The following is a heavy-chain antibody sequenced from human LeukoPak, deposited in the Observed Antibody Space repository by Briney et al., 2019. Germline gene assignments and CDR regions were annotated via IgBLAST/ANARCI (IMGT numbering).Heavy chain of an antibody. Sequence: GGSLRLSCAASGFTFSSYSMNWVRQAPGKGLEWVANIKQEGGETYYVDSVRGRFTISRDNAKNSLYLQMNSLRAEDTAVYYCARDHTPLLWFGELSPLVFDYWGQGTLVTVSS. D-gene: IGHD3-10*01. V-gene: IGHV3-7*01. CDR3: ARDHTPLLWFGELSPLVFDY. CDR2: IKQEGGET. J-gene: IGHJ4*02. CDR1: GFTFSSYS.